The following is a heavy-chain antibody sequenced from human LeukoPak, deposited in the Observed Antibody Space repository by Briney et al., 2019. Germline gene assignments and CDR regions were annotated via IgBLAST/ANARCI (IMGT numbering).Heavy chain of an antibody. Sequence: PGGSLRLSCAASGFTFSSYGMHWVRQAPGKGLEWVAVISYDGSNKYYADSVKGRFTISRDNSKNTLYLQMNGLIAEDTAVYYCAKDRDLGYWGQGPLVTVSS. CDR2: ISYDGSNK. D-gene: IGHD2-21*02. V-gene: IGHV3-30*18. CDR3: AKDRDLGY. J-gene: IGHJ4*02. CDR1: GFTFSSYG.